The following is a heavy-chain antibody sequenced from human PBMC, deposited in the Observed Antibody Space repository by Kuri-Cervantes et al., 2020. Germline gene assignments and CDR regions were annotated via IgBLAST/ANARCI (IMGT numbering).Heavy chain of an antibody. CDR1: GYTFTYRY. J-gene: IGHJ4*02. Sequence: ASVKVSCKASGYTFTYRYLHWVRQAPGQALEWMGWINAGNGNTKYSQKFQGRVTITRDTSASTAYMELSSLRSEDTAVYYCARVLSLWGVAPLDYWGQGTLVTVSS. D-gene: IGHD3-16*01. V-gene: IGHV1-3*01. CDR3: ARVLSLWGVAPLDY. CDR2: INAGNGNT.